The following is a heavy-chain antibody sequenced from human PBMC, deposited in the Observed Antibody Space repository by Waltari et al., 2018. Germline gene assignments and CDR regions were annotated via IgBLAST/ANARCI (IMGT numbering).Heavy chain of an antibody. CDR2: INPNSGDT. Sequence: QVQLVQSGAEVRKPGASVKVSCKASGFTFTGHFMHWVRQATGQGLEWRGRINPNSGDTTCAEKFQGRATMTRDSSITTAYLELSRLRSDDTAVYFCVRWGPIVEVVHPDPYYDFWGQGSLVTVSS. J-gene: IGHJ4*02. CDR1: GFTFTGHF. CDR3: VRWGPIVEVVHPDPYYDF. V-gene: IGHV1-2*02. D-gene: IGHD2-21*01.